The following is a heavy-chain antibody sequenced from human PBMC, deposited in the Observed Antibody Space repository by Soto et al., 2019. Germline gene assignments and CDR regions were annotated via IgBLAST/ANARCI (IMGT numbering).Heavy chain of an antibody. CDR2: IIPIFGTA. CDR1: GGTFSSYA. D-gene: IGHD2-15*01. Sequence: QVQLVQSGAEVKKPGSSVKVSCKASGGTFSSYAISWVRQAPGQGLEWMGGIIPIFGTANYAQKFQGRVTITADESTSTAYMELCSLRSEETAVYYCARESRYCSGGSCYFLPGIDYWGQGTLVTVSS. V-gene: IGHV1-69*12. CDR3: ARESRYCSGGSCYFLPGIDY. J-gene: IGHJ4*02.